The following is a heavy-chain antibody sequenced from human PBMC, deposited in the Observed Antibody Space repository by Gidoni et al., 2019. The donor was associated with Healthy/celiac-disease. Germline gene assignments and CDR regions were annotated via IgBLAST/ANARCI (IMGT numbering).Heavy chain of an antibody. V-gene: IGHV1-69*04. D-gene: IGHD6-6*01. Sequence: QGQLVQSGAAVKKPGSAGKVSCKASGGTFSSYAISWVRQAPGQGLEWMGRSIPILGIAHYAQKFQGRVTITADKSTSTAYLELSSLRSEDTAVYYCASPRDSSSYDYWGHGTLVTVSS. CDR2: SIPILGIA. CDR3: ASPRDSSSYDY. CDR1: GGTFSSYA. J-gene: IGHJ4*01.